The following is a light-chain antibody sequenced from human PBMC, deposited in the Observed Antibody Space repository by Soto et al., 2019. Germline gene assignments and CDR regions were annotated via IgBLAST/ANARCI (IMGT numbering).Light chain of an antibody. CDR1: SSNIGRCS. CDR3: ASWDDSLNXLYV. J-gene: IGLJ1*01. Sequence: QSFLTQPPSESGTPVQRVTISCSGSSSNIGRCSVNWYQQLPVTDPKLLIYNNNQWPSWVTDRFSCSKSGTSASLAISGLQSEDESDYYCASWDDSLNXLYVVGSGTKVXVX. V-gene: IGLV1-44*01. CDR2: NNN.